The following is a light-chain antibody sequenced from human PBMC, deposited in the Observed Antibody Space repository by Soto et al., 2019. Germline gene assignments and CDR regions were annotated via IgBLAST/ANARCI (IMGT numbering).Light chain of an antibody. V-gene: IGLV1-40*01. CDR1: SSNIGAGYD. CDR2: GNF. CDR3: QSYDISLSGSWV. Sequence: QSVLTQPPSMSGAPGQRVTISCTGSSSNIGAGYDVHWYQQLPGTAPKLLIYGNFNRPSGVPDRFSGSKSGTSASLAITGLQAEDEADYYSQSYDISLSGSWVFGGGTKLNVL. J-gene: IGLJ2*01.